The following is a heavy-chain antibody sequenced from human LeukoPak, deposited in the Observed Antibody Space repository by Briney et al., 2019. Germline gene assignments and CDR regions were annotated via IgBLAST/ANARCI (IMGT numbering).Heavy chain of an antibody. CDR3: AKSPWGSWYQTFDY. J-gene: IGHJ4*02. CDR2: IWSDGSNK. V-gene: IGHV3-33*06. CDR1: GFTFSSFG. D-gene: IGHD6-13*01. Sequence: GGSLRLSCAASGFTFSSFGMHRVRQAPGKGLEWVAVIWSDGSNKYYAYSVKGRFTISRDNSKNTLNLQMNSLRAEDTAVYYCAKSPWGSWYQTFDYWGQGTLVSVSS.